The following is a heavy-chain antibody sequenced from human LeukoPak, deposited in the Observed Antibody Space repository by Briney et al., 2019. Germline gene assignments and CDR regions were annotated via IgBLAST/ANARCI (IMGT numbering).Heavy chain of an antibody. J-gene: IGHJ4*02. V-gene: IGHV4-59*11. CDR2: VFHTGVT. D-gene: IGHD3-22*01. Sequence: PSETLSLTCTVSGGSLEGLYWSRIRQSPEKGLEWIGNVFHTGVTSYNLSLKSRVTISVDTSRNQFSLTMTSMTAADTAIYYCTRGGGSGYYFGIPRYYFDAWGQGVLVTVSS. CDR1: GGSLEGLY. CDR3: TRGGGSGYYFGIPRYYFDA.